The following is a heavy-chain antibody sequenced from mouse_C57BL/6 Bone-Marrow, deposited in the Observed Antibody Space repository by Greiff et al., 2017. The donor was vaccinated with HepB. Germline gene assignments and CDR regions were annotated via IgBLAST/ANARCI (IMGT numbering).Heavy chain of an antibody. J-gene: IGHJ4*01. CDR2: ISDGGSYT. CDR3: ARDYYYGSSYPRFCAMDY. D-gene: IGHD1-1*01. Sequence: EVHLVESGGGLVKPGGSLKLSCAASGFTFSSYAMSWVRQTPEKRLEWVATISDGGSYTYYPDNVKGRFTISRDNAKNNQYLQMSHLKSEDTAMYYCARDYYYGSSYPRFCAMDYWGQGTSVTVSS. V-gene: IGHV5-4*01. CDR1: GFTFSSYA.